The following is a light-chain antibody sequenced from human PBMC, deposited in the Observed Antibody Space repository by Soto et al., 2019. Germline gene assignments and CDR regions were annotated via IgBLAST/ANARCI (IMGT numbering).Light chain of an antibody. CDR1: QDINNY. V-gene: IGKV1-33*01. Sequence: DIQMTQSPSSLSASVGDRVTITCQASQDINNYLNWYQQKPGKPPKLLISDASNLETGVPSRFTGGGSRTDFTFTITSLQPEDIATYYCQQYDDLPPFTFGPGTKVDIK. J-gene: IGKJ3*01. CDR2: DAS. CDR3: QQYDDLPPFT.